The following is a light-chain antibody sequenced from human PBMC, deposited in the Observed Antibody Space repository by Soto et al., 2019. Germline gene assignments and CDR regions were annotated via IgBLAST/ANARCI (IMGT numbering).Light chain of an antibody. J-gene: IGKJ5*01. CDR1: QDIGTY. V-gene: IGKV1-39*01. CDR2: AAS. CDR3: QQSYTTPRIT. Sequence: DIQMTQSPSSLSASVGDRVTITCRASQDIGTYLNWYQHKPGKAPKHLIYAASSLQTGVPSRSTGSRSGTEFTLTIDSLQPEDFATYYCQQSYTTPRITFGPGTRLEIK.